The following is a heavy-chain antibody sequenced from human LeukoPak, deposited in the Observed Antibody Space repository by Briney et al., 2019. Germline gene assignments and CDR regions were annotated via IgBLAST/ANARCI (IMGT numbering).Heavy chain of an antibody. CDR1: GGSFSGYY. Sequence: SETLSLTCAVYGGSFSGYYWSWIRQPPGKGLEWIGEINHSGSTNYNPSLKSRVTISVDTSKNQFSLKLSSVTAADTAVYYCARGLRPSSYYYDSSGSIDYWGQGTLVTVSS. J-gene: IGHJ4*02. CDR3: ARGLRPSSYYYDSSGSIDY. D-gene: IGHD3-22*01. V-gene: IGHV4-34*01. CDR2: INHSGST.